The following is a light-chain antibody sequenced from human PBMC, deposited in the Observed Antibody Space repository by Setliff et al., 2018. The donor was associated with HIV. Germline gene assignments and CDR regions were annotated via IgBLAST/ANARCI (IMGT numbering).Light chain of an antibody. Sequence: GQRVTISCSGSSSNIGSNTVTWYQQLPGTAPKLLIYKNDQRPSGVPDRFSGSKSGTSASLAISGLQSGDEADYYCAAWDDSLHGSYVFGAGTK. V-gene: IGLV1-44*01. CDR1: SSNIGSNT. CDR2: KND. J-gene: IGLJ1*01. CDR3: AAWDDSLHGSYV.